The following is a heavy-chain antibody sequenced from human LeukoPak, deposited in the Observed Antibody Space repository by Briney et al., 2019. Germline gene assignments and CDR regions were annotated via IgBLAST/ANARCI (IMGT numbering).Heavy chain of an antibody. CDR3: AKDGGDFDY. CDR2: IRYDGSNK. J-gene: IGHJ4*02. Sequence: PAESLTLSCAVSGFTVSSYGMHWVRQAPGKGLEWVAFIRYDGSNKYYADSVKGRFTISRDNSKNTLYLQMNSLRAEDTAVYYCAKDGGDFDYWGQGTLVTVSS. CDR1: GFTVSSYG. D-gene: IGHD3-10*01. V-gene: IGHV3-30*02.